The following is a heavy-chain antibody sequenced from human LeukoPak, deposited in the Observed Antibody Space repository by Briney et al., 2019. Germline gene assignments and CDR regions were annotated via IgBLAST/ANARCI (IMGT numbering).Heavy chain of an antibody. CDR1: GYTFTGYY. D-gene: IGHD6-13*01. V-gene: IGHV1-2*02. J-gene: IGHJ4*02. CDR3: ARVPAAAEYYFDY. Sequence: GASVKVSCKASGYTFTGYYMHWVRQAPGQGLEWMGWINPNSGGTNYAQKFQGRVTMTRGTSISTAYMELSRLRSDDTAVYYCARVPAAAEYYFDYWGQGTLVTVSS. CDR2: INPNSGGT.